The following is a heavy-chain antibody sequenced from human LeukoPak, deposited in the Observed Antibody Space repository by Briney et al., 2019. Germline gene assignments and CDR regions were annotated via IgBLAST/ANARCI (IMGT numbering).Heavy chain of an antibody. CDR1: GFSFSNSW. CDR2: INSDGTTT. D-gene: IGHD3/OR15-3a*01. V-gene: IGHV3-74*01. J-gene: IGHJ4*02. CDR3: ASDPYLANFWTGYPHY. Sequence: GGSLRLSRAASGFSFSNSWMHWVRQAPGKGLVWVSRINSDGTTTYYAYSVKGRFTISRDNAKNTLFLQMNSLRPEDTALYYCASDPYLANFWTGYPHYWGQGTLVTVSS.